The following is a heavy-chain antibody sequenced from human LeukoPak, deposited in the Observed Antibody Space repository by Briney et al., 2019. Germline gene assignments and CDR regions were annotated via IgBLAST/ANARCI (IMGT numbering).Heavy chain of an antibody. CDR2: IRYDGSNK. CDR1: GFTFSSYG. V-gene: IGHV3-30*02. D-gene: IGHD3-22*01. Sequence: GGSLRLSCAASGFTFSSYGMHWVRQAPGKGLEWVAFIRYDGSNKYYADSVKGRFTISRDNSKNTLYLQMNSLRAEDTAVYYCAKERYYDSSGLYYFDYWGQGTLVTVSS. J-gene: IGHJ4*02. CDR3: AKERYYDSSGLYYFDY.